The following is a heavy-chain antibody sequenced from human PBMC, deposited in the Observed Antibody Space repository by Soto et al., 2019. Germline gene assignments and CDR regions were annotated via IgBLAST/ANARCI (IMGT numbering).Heavy chain of an antibody. CDR3: ARELEYCSGGSCYLYYYYGMDV. D-gene: IGHD2-15*01. CDR1: GFTFSSYA. Sequence: QVQLVESGGGVVQPGRSLRLSCAASGFTFSSYAMHWVRQAPGKGPEWVAVISYDGSNKYYADSVKGRFTISRDNSKNTLYLQMNSLRAEDTAVYYCARELEYCSGGSCYLYYYYGMDVWGQGTTVTVSS. V-gene: IGHV3-30-3*01. J-gene: IGHJ6*02. CDR2: ISYDGSNK.